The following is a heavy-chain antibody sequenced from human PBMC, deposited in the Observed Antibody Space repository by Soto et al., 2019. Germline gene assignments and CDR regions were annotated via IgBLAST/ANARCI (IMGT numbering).Heavy chain of an antibody. D-gene: IGHD6-13*01. CDR1: GGSISSYY. CDR2: IYYSGST. Sequence: QVQLQESGPGLVKPSETLSLTCTVSGGSISSYYWSWIRQPPGKGLEWIGYIYYSGSTNYNPSLKSRVTISVDTSKNQFSLKLSSVTAADTAVYYCARQQQLVPYYYYYYMDVWGKGTTVTVSS. V-gene: IGHV4-59*08. J-gene: IGHJ6*03. CDR3: ARQQQLVPYYYYYYMDV.